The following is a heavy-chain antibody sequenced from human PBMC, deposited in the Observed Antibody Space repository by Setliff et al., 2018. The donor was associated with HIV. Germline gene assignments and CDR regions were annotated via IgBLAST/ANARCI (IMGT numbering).Heavy chain of an antibody. J-gene: IGHJ6*02. CDR3: ARALYLNYYGSGSYYTPYYYYGMDV. CDR1: GGSFSGYY. V-gene: IGHV4-34*01. D-gene: IGHD3-10*01. Sequence: SETLSLTCAVYGGSFSGYYWSWIRQPPGKGLEWIGEINHSGSTNYNPSLKSRVSISVDTSKNQFSLKLSSVTAADTAVYYCARALYLNYYGSGSYYTPYYYYGMDVWGQGTMVTVSS. CDR2: INHSGST.